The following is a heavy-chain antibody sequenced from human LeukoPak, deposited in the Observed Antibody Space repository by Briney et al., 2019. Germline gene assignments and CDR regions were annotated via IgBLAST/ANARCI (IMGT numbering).Heavy chain of an antibody. Sequence: ASVKVSCKASGYTFTGYYMHWVRQAPGQGLEWMGWINPNSGGTNYAQKFQGRGTLTRDTSISTAYMELSRLRSDDTAVYYCAKGYSSGWYGYYGMDVWGQGTTVTVSS. D-gene: IGHD6-19*01. CDR2: INPNSGGT. V-gene: IGHV1-2*02. J-gene: IGHJ6*02. CDR3: AKGYSSGWYGYYGMDV. CDR1: GYTFTGYY.